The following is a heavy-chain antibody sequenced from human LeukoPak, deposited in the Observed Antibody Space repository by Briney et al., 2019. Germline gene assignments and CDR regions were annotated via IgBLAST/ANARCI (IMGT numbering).Heavy chain of an antibody. CDR1: GFTFSTYS. Sequence: PGGSLRLSCAASGFTFSTYSMNWVRQAPGKGLEWVSYISNSSSTIYYADSVKGRFTISRDSAKNSLYLQMDSLRAEGTAVYYCARALGQEYWGQGTLVTVSS. J-gene: IGHJ4*02. CDR2: ISNSSSTI. CDR3: ARALGQEY. V-gene: IGHV3-48*01.